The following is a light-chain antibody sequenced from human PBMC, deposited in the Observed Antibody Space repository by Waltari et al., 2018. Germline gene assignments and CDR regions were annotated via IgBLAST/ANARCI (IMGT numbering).Light chain of an antibody. CDR2: NNS. J-gene: IGLJ1*01. Sequence: QSVLTQPPSASGTPGQRVTISCSGSSANIGSNTVNWYQQLPGTPPKPLITNNSHRPSGVPDRSAGSKSGTSASLAISGLLSDDEAEYYCAAWDDSLSGYVFGTGTNVSVL. V-gene: IGLV1-44*01. CDR3: AAWDDSLSGYV. CDR1: SANIGSNT.